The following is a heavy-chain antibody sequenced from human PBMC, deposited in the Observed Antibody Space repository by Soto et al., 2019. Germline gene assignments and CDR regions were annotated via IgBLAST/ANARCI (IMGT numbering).Heavy chain of an antibody. J-gene: IGHJ1*01. D-gene: IGHD3-22*01. V-gene: IGHV1-3*01. Sequence: ASVKVSCKASGYTFTSYAMHWVRQAPGQRLEWMGWINAGNGNTKYSQKFQGRVTITRDTSASTAYMELSSLRSEDTAVHYCARDLYYYDSSGYYYKRLFQHWGQGTLVTVSS. CDR2: INAGNGNT. CDR1: GYTFTSYA. CDR3: ARDLYYYDSSGYYYKRLFQH.